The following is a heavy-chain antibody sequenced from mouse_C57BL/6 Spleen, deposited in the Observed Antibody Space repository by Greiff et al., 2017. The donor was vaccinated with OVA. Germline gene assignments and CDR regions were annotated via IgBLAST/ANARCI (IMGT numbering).Heavy chain of an antibody. CDR3: ARNRGGSSSYAMDY. CDR2: IWTGGGT. CDR1: GFSLTSYA. D-gene: IGHD1-1*01. Sequence: VKLQESGPGLVAPSQSLSITCTVSGFSLTSYAISWVRQPPGKGLEWLGVIWTGGGTNYNSALKSRLRISKDNSKSQVFLKMNSLRTDDTARYYCARNRGGSSSYAMDYWGQGTSVTVSS. J-gene: IGHJ4*01. V-gene: IGHV2-9-1*01.